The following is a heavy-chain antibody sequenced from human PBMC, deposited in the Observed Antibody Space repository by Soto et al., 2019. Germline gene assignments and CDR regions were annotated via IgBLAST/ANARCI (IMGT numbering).Heavy chain of an antibody. J-gene: IGHJ4*02. CDR1: GGSITSSGYY. CDR3: ARGGGSTKVDY. V-gene: IGHV4-31*03. CDR2: TSNSGST. Sequence: QVQLQESGPGLVKPSQTLSLTCTVSGGSITSSGYYWSWIRQHPGEGLEWIGFTSNSGSTSYNPTLTSGITISVDTSSNQFSLNLKSVTAAATAVYYCARGGGSTKVDYWGPGTLVTVSP. D-gene: IGHD2-2*01.